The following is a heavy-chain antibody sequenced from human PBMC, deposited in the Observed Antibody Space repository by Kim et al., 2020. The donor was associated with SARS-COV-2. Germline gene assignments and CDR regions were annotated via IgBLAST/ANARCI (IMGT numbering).Heavy chain of an antibody. Sequence: ASVKVSCKSSGYTFTSYAMNWVRQAPGQGLEWMGWINTNTGNPTYAQGFTGRFVFSLDTSVSTAYLQISSLKAEDTAVYYCARDKEGYCSSTSCYSHPLEIYRSGMDVWGQGTTVTVSS. CDR1: GYTFTSYA. CDR3: ARDKEGYCSSTSCYSHPLEIYRSGMDV. CDR2: INTNTGNP. V-gene: IGHV7-4-1*02. D-gene: IGHD2-2*01. J-gene: IGHJ6*02.